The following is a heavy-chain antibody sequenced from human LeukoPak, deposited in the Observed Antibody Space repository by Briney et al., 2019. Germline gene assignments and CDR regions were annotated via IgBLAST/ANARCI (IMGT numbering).Heavy chain of an antibody. Sequence: SETLSLTCAVYSGSLSGYYGSWIRQSPGKGLEWIGEINHSGSTNYNPSLKSRVTISVDTSKNQFSLKLSSVTAADTAVYCCARRVTIYYYMDVWGKGTTVSVSS. CDR3: ARRVTIYYYMDV. J-gene: IGHJ6*03. V-gene: IGHV4-34*01. CDR2: INHSGST. CDR1: SGSLSGYY. D-gene: IGHD5-18*01.